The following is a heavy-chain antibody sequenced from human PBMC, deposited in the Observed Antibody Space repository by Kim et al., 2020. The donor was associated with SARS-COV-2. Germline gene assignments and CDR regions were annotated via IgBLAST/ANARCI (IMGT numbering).Heavy chain of an antibody. CDR1: GFTFSDRY. V-gene: IGHV3-72*01. D-gene: IGHD1-7*01. J-gene: IGHJ4*02. Sequence: GGSLRLSCAASGFTFSDRYMDWVRQAPGKGLEWVGRIRNKAKSYRTEYAASVKGRFTISRDDSTNSLYLQMNSLRTEDTAMYYCARGPPATTREAFQQWGQGTLVTVSS. CDR2: IRNKAKSYRT. CDR3: ARGPPATTREAFQQ.